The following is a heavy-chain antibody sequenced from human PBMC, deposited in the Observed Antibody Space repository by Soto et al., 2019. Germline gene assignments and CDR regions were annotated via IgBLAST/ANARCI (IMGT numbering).Heavy chain of an antibody. CDR3: ARAPPQWLVPGDY. CDR2: IWYDGSNK. D-gene: IGHD6-19*01. Sequence: QVQLVESGGGVVQPGRSLRLSCAASGFTFSSYGMHWVRQAPGKGLEWVAVIWYDGSNKYYADSVKCRFTISRDNSKNTLYLRMTSLRTEDTAVYYCARAPPQWLVPGDYWGQGTLVTVSS. J-gene: IGHJ4*02. CDR1: GFTFSSYG. V-gene: IGHV3-33*01.